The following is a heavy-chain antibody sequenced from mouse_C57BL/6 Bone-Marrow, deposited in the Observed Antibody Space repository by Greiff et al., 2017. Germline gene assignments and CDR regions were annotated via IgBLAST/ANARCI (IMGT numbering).Heavy chain of an antibody. Sequence: VQLQQSGAELVNPGASVRLSSKVSSYPFTSSWMPWLKQRPGQGLEWIGMIHPNSGSTNYNEKFKSKATLTVDKSSSTAYMQHSSLTSEGSAVYYCASLGDYWGQGTTLTASS. CDR1: SYPFTSSW. V-gene: IGHV1-64*01. J-gene: IGHJ2*01. CDR2: IHPNSGST. CDR3: ASLGDY.